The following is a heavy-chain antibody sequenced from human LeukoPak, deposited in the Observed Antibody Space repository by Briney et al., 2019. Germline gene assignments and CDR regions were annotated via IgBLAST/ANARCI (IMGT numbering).Heavy chain of an antibody. V-gene: IGHV1-46*01. J-gene: IGHJ6*03. D-gene: IGHD3-3*01. CDR2: INPSGGST. CDR3: ARAGITIFGVVPAYYYYMDV. CDR1: GYTFTIYY. Sequence: ASVRVSSKASGYTFTIYYMHWVRQAPGQGLEWMGIINPSGGSTSYAQKFQGRVTMTRDMSTSTVYMELSSLRSEDTAVYYCARAGITIFGVVPAYYYYMDVWGKGTTVTVSS.